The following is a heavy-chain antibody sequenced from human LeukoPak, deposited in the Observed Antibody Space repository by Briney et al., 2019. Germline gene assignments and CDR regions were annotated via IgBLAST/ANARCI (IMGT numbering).Heavy chain of an antibody. CDR1: GFTFSSYA. Sequence: QAGGSLRLSCAASGFTFSSYAMSWVRQSPGKGLEWVSSISGSGGNTYYADSVKGRFTISRDNSKNTLYLQMNSLRAEDTAVYYCAKDRKWLIDAFVIWGQGTMVTVSS. CDR2: ISGSGGNT. V-gene: IGHV3-23*01. J-gene: IGHJ3*02. CDR3: AKDRKWLIDAFVI. D-gene: IGHD3-22*01.